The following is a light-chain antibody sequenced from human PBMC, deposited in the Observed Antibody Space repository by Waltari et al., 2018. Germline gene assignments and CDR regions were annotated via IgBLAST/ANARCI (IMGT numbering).Light chain of an antibody. CDR1: SRDVGAYNY. Sequence: QSALTQPRSVSGSPGQSVTISCPATSRDVGAYNYVSWYQQHPGKAPKLMIYEVGKRPSGVPDRFSGSQSGNTASLTISGLQAEDEADYYCCSHAGSSVVFGGGTKLTVL. V-gene: IGLV2-11*01. CDR2: EVG. J-gene: IGLJ2*01. CDR3: CSHAGSSVV.